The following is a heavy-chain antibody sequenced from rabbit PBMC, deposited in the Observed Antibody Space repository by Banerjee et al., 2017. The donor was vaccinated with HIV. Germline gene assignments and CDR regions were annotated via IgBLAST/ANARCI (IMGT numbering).Heavy chain of an antibody. CDR1: GFTLSSYW. CDR2: IYTSSGTT. D-gene: IGHD4-1*01. CDR3: ARDLAGVIGWNFGL. Sequence: QEQLEESGGDLVKPEGYLTLTCTASGFTLSSYWMCWVRQAPGKGLEWIGCIYTSSGTTYYASWAKGRFTSSRTSSTTVTLQMTSLTAADTATYFCARDLAGVIGWNFGLWGQGTLVTVS. V-gene: IGHV1S45*01. J-gene: IGHJ4*01.